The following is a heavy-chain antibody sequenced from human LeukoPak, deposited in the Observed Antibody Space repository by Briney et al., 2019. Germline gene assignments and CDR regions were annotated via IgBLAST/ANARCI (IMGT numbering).Heavy chain of an antibody. V-gene: IGHV3-30-3*01. CDR2: ISYDGSIK. CDR3: AKEGSSSWYYYGMDV. Sequence: GKSLRLSCAASGFTFRSYAIHWVRQAPGKGLEWVAFISYDGSIKYYADSVKGRFTISRDNSKNTLSLQMNSLRGEDTAVYYCAKEGSSSWYYYGMDVWGQGTTVTVSS. J-gene: IGHJ6*02. D-gene: IGHD6-13*01. CDR1: GFTFRSYA.